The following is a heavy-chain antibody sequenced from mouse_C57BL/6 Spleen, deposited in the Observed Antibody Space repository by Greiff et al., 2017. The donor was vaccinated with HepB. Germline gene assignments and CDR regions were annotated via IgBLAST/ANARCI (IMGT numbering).Heavy chain of an antibody. Sequence: VQLKESGAELVRPGASVKLSCTASGFNIKDDYMHWVKQRPEQGLEWIGWIDPENGDTEYASKFQGKATITADTSSNTAYLQLSSLTSEDTAVYYCTMRLGRSWFAYWGQGTLVTVSA. J-gene: IGHJ3*01. CDR3: TMRLGRSWFAY. D-gene: IGHD4-1*01. V-gene: IGHV14-4*01. CDR2: IDPENGDT. CDR1: GFNIKDDY.